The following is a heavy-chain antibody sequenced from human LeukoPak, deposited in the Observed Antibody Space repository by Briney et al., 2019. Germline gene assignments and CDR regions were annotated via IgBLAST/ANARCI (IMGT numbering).Heavy chain of an antibody. CDR3: AKDGGGAYCGGDCFPYYLDY. V-gene: IGHV3-30*18. J-gene: IGHJ4*02. CDR2: ISYDGSKK. CDR1: GFTFSSYG. Sequence: GGSLRLSCAASGFTFSSYGMHWVRQAPGKGLEWVAVISYDGSKKYYADSVKGRSTISRDSSKNTLYLQMNSLSAEDTAVYYCAKDGGGAYCGGDCFPYYLDYWGQGTLVTVSS. D-gene: IGHD2-21*02.